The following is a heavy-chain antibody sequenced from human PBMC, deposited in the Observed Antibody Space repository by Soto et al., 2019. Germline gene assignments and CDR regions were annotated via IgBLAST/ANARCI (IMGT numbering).Heavy chain of an antibody. J-gene: IGHJ6*03. CDR3: AGSGYYDYIWGSYQPYYYYYMDV. V-gene: IGHV4-59*08. Sequence: SETLSLTCTVSGGSISSYYWSWIRQPPGKGLEWIGYIYYSGSTNYNPSLKSRVTISVDTSKNQFSLKLSSVTAADTAVYYCAGSGYYDYIWGSYQPYYYYYMDVWGKGTTVTVSS. CDR2: IYYSGST. CDR1: GGSISSYY. D-gene: IGHD3-16*02.